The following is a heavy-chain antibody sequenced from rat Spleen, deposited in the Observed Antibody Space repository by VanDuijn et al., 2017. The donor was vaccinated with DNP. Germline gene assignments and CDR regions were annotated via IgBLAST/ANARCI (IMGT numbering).Heavy chain of an antibody. CDR1: GFTFSSFP. D-gene: IGHD1-9*01. Sequence: EVQLVESGGGLVQPGGSMKLSCAASGFTFSSFPMAWVRQAATKGLEWVATISASGGSTYYRDSVKGRFTISRVNAQSTLYLQMNSLRSEDMATYYCARWDSTGITTGFAYWGQGSPVTVSS. V-gene: IGHV5-46*01. CDR3: ARWDSTGITTGFAY. CDR2: ISASGGST. J-gene: IGHJ3*01.